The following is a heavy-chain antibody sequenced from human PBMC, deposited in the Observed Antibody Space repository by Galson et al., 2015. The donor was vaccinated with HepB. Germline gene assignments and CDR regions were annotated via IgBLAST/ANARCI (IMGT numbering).Heavy chain of an antibody. J-gene: IGHJ5*01. D-gene: IGHD3-10*01. CDR2: VRHNGNT. CDR3: ARGVVQWTTWSYWFDS. V-gene: IGHV4-34*01. Sequence: SETLSLTCAVYGGSFGTYYWAWIRQPPGKGMEWIGEVRHNGNTYYKASLKSRVTVSLDTSKSQFSLRLKSMTAADAAIYYCARGVVQWTTWSYWFDSWSQGAPVIVSS. CDR1: GGSFGTYY.